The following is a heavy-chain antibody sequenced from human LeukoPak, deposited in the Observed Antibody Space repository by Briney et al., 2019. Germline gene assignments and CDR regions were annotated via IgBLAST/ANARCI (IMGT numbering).Heavy chain of an antibody. V-gene: IGHV4-4*02. J-gene: IGHJ4*02. CDR3: ARGTYNWNVAVFDH. D-gene: IGHD1-20*01. CDR2: IYHSGST. CDR1: GGSISSNNW. Sequence: PSETLSLTCAVSGGSISSNNWWSWVRQPPGKGLEWIGEIYHSGSTNYNPSLKSRVTISVDKSKNQFSLKLSSVTAADTAVYYCARGTYNWNVAVFDHWGQGTLVTVSS.